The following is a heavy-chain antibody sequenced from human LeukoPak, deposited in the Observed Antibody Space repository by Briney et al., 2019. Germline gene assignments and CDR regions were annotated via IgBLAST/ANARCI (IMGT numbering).Heavy chain of an antibody. CDR1: GFNFNSFG. V-gene: IGHV3-48*02. CDR3: GRKMAL. J-gene: IGHJ1*01. Sequence: PGGSLRLSCAASGFNFNSFGMNGVRQAPGKGLEWVSYIDGSSRSIYYADSVKGRFTVSRDNAKNSLFLQMNSLRDEDTAVSFCGRKMALWGQGTLVTVSS. D-gene: IGHD5-24*01. CDR2: IDGSSRSI.